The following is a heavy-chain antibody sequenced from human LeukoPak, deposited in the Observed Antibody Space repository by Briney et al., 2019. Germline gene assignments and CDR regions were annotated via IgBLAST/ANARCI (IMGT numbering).Heavy chain of an antibody. CDR3: ARGGRGTIIMIVVAALDY. CDR1: GFTFSSYG. V-gene: IGHV3-21*01. Sequence: GGSLRLSCVASGFTFSSYGMHWVRQAPGKGLEWVSSISSSGNYIYYADSVKGRFTISRDNARNSLYLQMNSLRAEDTAVYYCARGGRGTIIMIVVAALDYWGQGTLVTVSS. CDR2: ISSSGNYI. J-gene: IGHJ4*02. D-gene: IGHD3-22*01.